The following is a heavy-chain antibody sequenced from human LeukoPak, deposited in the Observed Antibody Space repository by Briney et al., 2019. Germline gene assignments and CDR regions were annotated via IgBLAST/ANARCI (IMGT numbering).Heavy chain of an antibody. CDR3: RMGSWYFREMYYFDY. V-gene: IGHV4-59*05. Sequence: SETLSLTCTVSGGSISSYYWSWIRQPPGKGLEWIGSIYYSGSTYYNPSLKSRVTISVDTSKNQFSLKLSSVTAADTAVYYCRMGSWYFREMYYFDYWGQGTLVTVSS. J-gene: IGHJ4*02. D-gene: IGHD6-13*01. CDR2: IYYSGST. CDR1: GGSISSYY.